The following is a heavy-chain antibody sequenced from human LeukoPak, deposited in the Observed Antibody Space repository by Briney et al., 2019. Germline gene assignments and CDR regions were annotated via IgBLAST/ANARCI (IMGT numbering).Heavy chain of an antibody. Sequence: ASVKVSRKVSGYTLTELSMHWVRQAPGKGLEWMGGFDPEDGETIYAQKFQGRVTMTEDTSTDTAYMELSSLRSEDTAVYYCATINSGYDNPRFDYWGQGTLVTVSS. V-gene: IGHV1-24*01. D-gene: IGHD5-12*01. CDR2: FDPEDGET. CDR1: GYTLTELS. J-gene: IGHJ4*02. CDR3: ATINSGYDNPRFDY.